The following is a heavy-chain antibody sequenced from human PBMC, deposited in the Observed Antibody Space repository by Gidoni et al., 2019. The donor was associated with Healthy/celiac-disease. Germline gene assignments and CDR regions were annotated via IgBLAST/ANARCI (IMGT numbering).Heavy chain of an antibody. CDR3: AREDFWSGYDGPFDY. Sequence: QVQLQESGPGLVKPSQTLSLTCTVSGGSISSGSYYWSWIRQPAGKGLEWIGRIYTSGSTNYNPSLKSRVTISVDTSKNQFSLKLSSVTAADTAVYYCAREDFWSGYDGPFDYWGQGTLVTVSS. CDR2: IYTSGST. V-gene: IGHV4-61*02. J-gene: IGHJ4*02. D-gene: IGHD3-3*01. CDR1: GGSISSGSYY.